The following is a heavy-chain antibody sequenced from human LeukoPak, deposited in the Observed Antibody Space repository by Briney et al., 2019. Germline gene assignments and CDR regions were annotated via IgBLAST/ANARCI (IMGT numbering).Heavy chain of an antibody. CDR2: IWHDGGRK. Sequence: PGGSLRLSCVVSGFTFSTHGFHWVRQAPGKGLEWVSVIWHDGGRKEYEDSVRGRFTISRDNSNLYLQMNSLRAEDTAIYYCARDIGNSGFNLDYWGQGTPVTVSS. CDR1: GFTFSTHG. D-gene: IGHD5-12*01. V-gene: IGHV3-33*01. CDR3: ARDIGNSGFNLDY. J-gene: IGHJ4*02.